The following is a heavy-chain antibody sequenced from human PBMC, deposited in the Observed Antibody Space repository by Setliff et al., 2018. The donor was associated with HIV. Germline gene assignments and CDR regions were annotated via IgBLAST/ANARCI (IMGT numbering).Heavy chain of an antibody. J-gene: IGHJ4*02. V-gene: IGHV3-15*01. CDR1: GFTFSRYG. Sequence: GGSLRLSCAASGFTFSRYGMHWVRQAPGKGLEWVGLISGTTDYAAPVKGRFTISRDDSRNTLFLHMSDLKTEGTGVYYCAADVPNFSDDYIPIDYWGRGTLVTVSS. CDR3: AADVPNFSDDYIPIDY. D-gene: IGHD4-4*01. CDR2: ISGTT.